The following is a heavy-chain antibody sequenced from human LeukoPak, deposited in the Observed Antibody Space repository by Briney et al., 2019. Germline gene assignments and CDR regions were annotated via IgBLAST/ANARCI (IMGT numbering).Heavy chain of an antibody. CDR1: GGSISSYY. V-gene: IGHV4-59*01. CDR2: IYYSGST. CDR3: ARVQAYYYYGMDV. Sequence: PSETLSLTCTVFGGSISSYYWSWIRQPPGKGLEWIGYIYYSGSTNYNPSLKSRVTISVDTSKNQFSLKLSSVTAADTAVYYCARVQAYYYYGMDVWGQGTTVTVSS. J-gene: IGHJ6*02.